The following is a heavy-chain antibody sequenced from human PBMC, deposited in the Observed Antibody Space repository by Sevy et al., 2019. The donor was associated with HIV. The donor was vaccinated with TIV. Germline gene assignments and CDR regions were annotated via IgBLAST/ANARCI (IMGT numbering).Heavy chain of an antibody. CDR2: IRYDGGNK. D-gene: IGHD2-2*01. CDR1: GFTFNNYG. J-gene: IGHJ6*03. CDR3: AKVGADCSSTTWASYYMDV. V-gene: IGHV3-30*02. Sequence: GGSLRLSCAASGFTFNNYGMHWVRQAPGKGLEWVTFIRYDGGNKYYADSVKGRFTISRDNSKSTLYLQMNSLRAEDTDEYDVAKVGADCSSTTWASYYMDVWGKGTTVTVSS.